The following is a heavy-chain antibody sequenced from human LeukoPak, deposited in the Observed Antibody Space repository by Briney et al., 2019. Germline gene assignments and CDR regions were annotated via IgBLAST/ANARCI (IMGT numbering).Heavy chain of an antibody. CDR1: GGSIISYY. D-gene: IGHD6-13*01. J-gene: IGHJ6*03. CDR2: IYYSGST. Sequence: SAPLSLPCTVSGGSIISYYWSWIRQPPGKGLEWIGYIYYSGSTNYNPSLKSRVTISVDTSKNQFSLKLSSVTAADTAVYYCARTTEAHSWRTRYYDYYMDVWGKGTTVTVSS. V-gene: IGHV4-59*01. CDR3: ARTTEAHSWRTRYYDYYMDV.